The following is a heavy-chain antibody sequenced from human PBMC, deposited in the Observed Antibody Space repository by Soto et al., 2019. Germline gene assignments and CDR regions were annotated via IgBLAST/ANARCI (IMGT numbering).Heavy chain of an antibody. CDR3: GRDTSGLDY. J-gene: IGHJ4*02. CDR1: GYTFASHY. Sequence: QVQLVQSGAEVKKPGASVKVSCKASGYTFASHYIHWVRQAPGQGLEWMGVINPNGGNTRYDRRFQGRLTMTSDTPTNTVYLNLSSLRSNDTAVYYCGRDTSGLDYWGQGTLVTVSS. V-gene: IGHV1-46*01. CDR2: INPNGGNT.